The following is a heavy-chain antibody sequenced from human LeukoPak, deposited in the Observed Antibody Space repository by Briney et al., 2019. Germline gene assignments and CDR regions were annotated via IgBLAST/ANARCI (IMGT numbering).Heavy chain of an antibody. Sequence: GASVKVSCKADGFPFTEYALHWVRQAPGRGPEWLGWIDAARGDTKHSQKFQDRVTITRDTSASITYLDLASLTSGDTAVYFCARGRSRGRSFDWLDALDVWGQGTMVIVS. V-gene: IGHV1-3*01. CDR3: ARGRSRGRSFDWLDALDV. CDR1: GFPFTEYA. J-gene: IGHJ3*01. D-gene: IGHD3-9*01. CDR2: IDAARGDT.